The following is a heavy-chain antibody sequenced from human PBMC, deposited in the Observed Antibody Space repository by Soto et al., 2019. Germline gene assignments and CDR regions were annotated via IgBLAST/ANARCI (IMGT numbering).Heavy chain of an antibody. V-gene: IGHV1-69*12. D-gene: IGHD2-2*01. CDR2: IIPLFDTA. J-gene: IGHJ3*01. Sequence: QVRLVQSGAEVKKPGSSVRVSCKASGDTFSTYAFSWVRQAPGQGLEWMGGIIPLFDTATYAQRFQGRVTLGADQSTCTACMQVSSLSSADPGVCFCASNPTTENRDLDAYDVGGHGTMVTV. CDR1: GDTFSTYA. CDR3: ASNPTTENRDLDAYDV.